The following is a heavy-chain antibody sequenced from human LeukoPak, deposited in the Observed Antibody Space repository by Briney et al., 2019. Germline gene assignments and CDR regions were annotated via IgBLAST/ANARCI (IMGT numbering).Heavy chain of an antibody. Sequence: PSETLSLTCTVSGGSISSGSYYWSWIRQPAGKGLEWIGRIYTSGSTNYNPSLKSRVTISVDTSKNQFSLKLSSVTAADTAVYYCASTCLRSQEPCITGTTYYMDVWGKGTTVTVSS. V-gene: IGHV4-61*02. CDR2: IYTSGST. J-gene: IGHJ6*03. CDR3: ASTCLRSQEPCITGTTYYMDV. D-gene: IGHD1-7*01. CDR1: GGSISSGSYY.